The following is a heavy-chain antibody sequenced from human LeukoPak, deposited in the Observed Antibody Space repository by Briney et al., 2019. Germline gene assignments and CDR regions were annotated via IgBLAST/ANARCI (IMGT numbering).Heavy chain of an antibody. V-gene: IGHV3-21*01. CDR3: ARDRVVVPAAVPY. CDR2: ISSSRTYI. D-gene: IGHD2-2*01. CDR1: GIAFSGYS. Sequence: GGSLRLSCEASGIAFSGYSMNWVRQAPGGSLEWVSSISSSRTYIYYADSVKGRFTVSRDNAKNSLYLQMNGLRAEDTAVYYCARDRVVVPAAVPYWGQGTLVTVSS. J-gene: IGHJ4*02.